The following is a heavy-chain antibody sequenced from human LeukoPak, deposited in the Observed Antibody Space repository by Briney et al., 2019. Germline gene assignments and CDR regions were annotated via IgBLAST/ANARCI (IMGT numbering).Heavy chain of an antibody. Sequence: SETLSLTCTVSGGSISSGDYYWSWIRQPPGKGLEWIGYIYYSGSTYYNPSLKSRVTISVDTSKNQFSLKLSSVTAADTAVYYRARVSFLEEYYYDSSGYIFDYWGQGTLVTVSS. V-gene: IGHV4-30-4*01. D-gene: IGHD3-22*01. J-gene: IGHJ4*02. CDR2: IYYSGST. CDR3: ARVSFLEEYYYDSSGYIFDY. CDR1: GGSISSGDYY.